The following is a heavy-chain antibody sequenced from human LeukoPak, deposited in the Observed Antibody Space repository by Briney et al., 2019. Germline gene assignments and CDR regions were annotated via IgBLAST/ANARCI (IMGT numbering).Heavy chain of an antibody. D-gene: IGHD3-22*01. J-gene: IGHJ6*03. Sequence: GGSLRLSCAASGFTFSDYYMSWIRQAPGKGLEWVSYISSSGSTIYYADSVKGRFTISRDNAENSLYLQMNSLRAEDTAVYYCAREESYYYDSSGFKRDYYYYYYMDVWGKGTTVTVSS. CDR1: GFTFSDYY. CDR2: ISSSGSTI. CDR3: AREESYYYDSSGFKRDYYYYYYMDV. V-gene: IGHV3-11*04.